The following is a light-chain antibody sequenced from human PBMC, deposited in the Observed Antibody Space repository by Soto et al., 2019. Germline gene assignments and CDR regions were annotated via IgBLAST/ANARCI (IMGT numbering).Light chain of an antibody. CDR2: DVI. CDR1: TSDVGAYNL. CDR3: CSYAGNFIWV. V-gene: IGLV2-11*01. J-gene: IGLJ3*02. Sequence: QSVLTQPRSVSGSPGQSITLSCDGSTSDVGAYNLVSWYQQHPGEAPKLMIYDVIKRPSRVPYRFSGSKSGNTASLTISGLQADDEADYYCCSYAGNFIWVFGGGTKVTVL.